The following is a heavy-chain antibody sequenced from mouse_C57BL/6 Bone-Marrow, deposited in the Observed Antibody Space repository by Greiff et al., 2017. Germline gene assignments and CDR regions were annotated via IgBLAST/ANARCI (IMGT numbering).Heavy chain of an antibody. CDR3: ARRGYGSSYDYYAMDY. D-gene: IGHD1-1*01. CDR1: GYTFTDYY. V-gene: IGHV1-76*01. CDR2: IYPGSGNT. Sequence: QVQLKESGAELVRPGASVKLSCKASGYTFTDYYINWVKQRPGQGLEWIARIYPGSGNTYYNEKFKGKATLTAEKSSSTAYMQLSSLTSEDSAVYFCARRGYGSSYDYYAMDYWGQGTSVTVSS. J-gene: IGHJ4*01.